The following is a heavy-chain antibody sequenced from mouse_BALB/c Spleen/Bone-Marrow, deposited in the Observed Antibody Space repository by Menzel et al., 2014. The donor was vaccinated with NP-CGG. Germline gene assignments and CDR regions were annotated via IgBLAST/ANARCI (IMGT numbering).Heavy chain of an antibody. J-gene: IGHJ4*01. D-gene: IGHD4-1*01. V-gene: IGHV1-7*01. Sequence: VMLVEPGAELTKPGASVTMSCKASGYTFTNYWIHWIKQRPGQGLEWIGYINPGTGYTDYNPNFKDKATLTADKSSITAYMQLSSLTSEDSSVYYCARETGTYVMDYWGQGTSVTVAS. CDR3: ARETGTYVMDY. CDR2: INPGTGYT. CDR1: GYTFTNYW.